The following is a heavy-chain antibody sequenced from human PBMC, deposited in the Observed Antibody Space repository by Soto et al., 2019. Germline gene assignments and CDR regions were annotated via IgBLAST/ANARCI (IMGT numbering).Heavy chain of an antibody. D-gene: IGHD6-19*01. CDR1: GFTFSSFA. V-gene: IGHV3-23*01. CDR3: AKDRDSGWWNAFDL. J-gene: IGHJ3*01. Sequence: GGSLRLSCEASGFTFSSFAMSWVRQAPGKGLDWVSAIFGSGGNTYYADSVKGRFTISRDNSKNTLYLQMDNLRAEDTAVYYCAKDRDSGWWNAFDLWGQGTMVTVSS. CDR2: IFGSGGNT.